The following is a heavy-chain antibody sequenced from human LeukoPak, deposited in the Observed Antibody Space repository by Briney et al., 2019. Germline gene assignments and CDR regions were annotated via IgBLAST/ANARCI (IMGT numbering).Heavy chain of an antibody. CDR3: ARDRSPSDWFDP. Sequence: GGSLRLSCAAFGFNLDDYGMSWVRHTPGKGLEWVSGINWNGGKTDYADSVKGRFTISRDNAKSSLYLQMNSLRAEDTAVYYCARDRSPSDWFDPWGQGTLVTVSS. CDR1: GFNLDDYG. J-gene: IGHJ5*02. V-gene: IGHV3-20*04. CDR2: INWNGGKT. D-gene: IGHD2-21*01.